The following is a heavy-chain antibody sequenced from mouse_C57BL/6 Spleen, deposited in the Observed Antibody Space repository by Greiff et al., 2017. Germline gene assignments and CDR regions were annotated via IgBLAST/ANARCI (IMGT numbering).Heavy chain of an antibody. V-gene: IGHV1-7*01. CDR2: INPSSGYT. D-gene: IGHD2-4*01. CDR1: GYTFTSYW. CDR3: ARSPYDYDDGAWFAY. J-gene: IGHJ3*01. Sequence: VQLQQSGAELAKPGASVKLSCKASGYTFTSYWMHWVKQRPGQGLEWIGYINPSSGYTKYNQKFKDKATLTADKSSSTAYMQLSSLTYEDSAVYYCARSPYDYDDGAWFAYWGQGTLVTVSA.